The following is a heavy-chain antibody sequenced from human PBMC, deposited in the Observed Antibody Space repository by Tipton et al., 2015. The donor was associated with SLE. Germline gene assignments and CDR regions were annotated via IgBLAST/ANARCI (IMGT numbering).Heavy chain of an antibody. CDR3: AGMSYPREGYFDY. Sequence: TLSLTCAVYGGSFSGYYWSWIRQSPGKGLEWIGEINHSGSTNYNPSLKSRVTISVDMSKKQFSLKVSSVTAADTAVYYCAGMSYPREGYFDYWGQGTLVTVSS. J-gene: IGHJ4*02. CDR1: GGSFSGYY. D-gene: IGHD1-26*01. CDR2: INHSGST. V-gene: IGHV4-34*01.